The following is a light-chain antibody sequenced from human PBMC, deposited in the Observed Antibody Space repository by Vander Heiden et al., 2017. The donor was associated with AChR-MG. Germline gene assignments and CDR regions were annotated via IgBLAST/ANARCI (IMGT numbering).Light chain of an antibody. CDR2: AAS. V-gene: IGKV1-39*01. CDR3: QQSYSTPRD. CDR1: QSISSY. Sequence: DIQMTQSPSSLSASVGDRVTITCRASQSISSYLNWYQQKPGKAPKLLIYAASSLQSGVPSRFSGSGSGTDFTLTISSLQPEDFATYYCQQSYSTPRDLGGGTKVEIK. J-gene: IGKJ4*01.